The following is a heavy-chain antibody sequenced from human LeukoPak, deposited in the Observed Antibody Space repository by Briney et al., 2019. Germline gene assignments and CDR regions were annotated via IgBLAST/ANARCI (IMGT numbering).Heavy chain of an antibody. J-gene: IGHJ3*02. CDR2: IYHSGST. Sequence: SGTLSLTCAVSGGSISRSNWWSWVRQPPGKGLEWIGEIYHSGSTNYNPSLKSRVTISVDKSKNQFSLKLSSVTAADTAIYYCARVHVNSGYYFGDAFDIWGQGTMVTVSS. CDR1: GGSISRSNW. CDR3: ARVHVNSGYYFGDAFDI. V-gene: IGHV4-4*02. D-gene: IGHD3-22*01.